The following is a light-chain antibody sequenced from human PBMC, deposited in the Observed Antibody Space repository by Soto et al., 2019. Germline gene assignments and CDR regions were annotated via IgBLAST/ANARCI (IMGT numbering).Light chain of an antibody. V-gene: IGKV3-20*01. J-gene: IGKJ2*01. CDR2: GAS. CDR3: HQYGSSPRT. Sequence: EIVLTQSPGTLSLSPGERATLSCRASQSVSSSYLAWYQQKPGQAPRLLIYGASSRATGIPDRFSGSGSVTDFTLTISSLEPEDFAVYYWHQYGSSPRTFGQGTKLEIK. CDR1: QSVSSSY.